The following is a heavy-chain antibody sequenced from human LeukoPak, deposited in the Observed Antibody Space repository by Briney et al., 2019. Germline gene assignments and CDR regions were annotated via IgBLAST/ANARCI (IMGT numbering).Heavy chain of an antibody. D-gene: IGHD2-2*02. J-gene: IGHJ4*02. CDR2: ISSSSSYI. Sequence: VRQXPGKGLXXXXSISSSSSYIYYADSVKGRFTISRDNAKNSLYLQMNSLRAEDTAMYYCASLDIPATAIPHYFDYWGQGTLVTVSS. V-gene: IGHV3-21*01. CDR3: ASLDIPATAIPHYFDY.